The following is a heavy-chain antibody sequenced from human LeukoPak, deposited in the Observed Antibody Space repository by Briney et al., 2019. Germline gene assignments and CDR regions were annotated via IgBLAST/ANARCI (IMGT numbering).Heavy chain of an antibody. CDR1: GYTFTNYY. J-gene: IGHJ4*02. V-gene: IGHV1-46*01. CDR2: INPSGGST. D-gene: IGHD3-3*01. CDR3: ARDPGYDFWSGYLGYFDY. Sequence: GASVKVSCKASGYTFTNYYMHWVRQAPGQGLEWMGIINPSGGSTSYAQKFQGRVTMTRDTSTSTVYMELSSLRSEDTAVYYCARDPGYDFWSGYLGYFDYWGQGTLVTVSS.